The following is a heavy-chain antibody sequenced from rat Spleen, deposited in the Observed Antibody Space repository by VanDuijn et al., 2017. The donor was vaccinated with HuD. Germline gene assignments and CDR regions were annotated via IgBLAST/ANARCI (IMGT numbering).Heavy chain of an antibody. Sequence: EVQLQESGPGLVKPSQSLSLTCSVTGHSITSNYWGWIRKFPGNKMEWIGHISYSGSTSYNPSLKSRISITRDTSKNQFFLQLNSVTTEDTATYYCARVGGMDYVMDAWGQGASVTVSS. CDR3: ARVGGMDYVMDA. V-gene: IGHV3-1*01. CDR2: ISYSGST. CDR1: GHSITSNY. J-gene: IGHJ4*01. D-gene: IGHD1-7*01.